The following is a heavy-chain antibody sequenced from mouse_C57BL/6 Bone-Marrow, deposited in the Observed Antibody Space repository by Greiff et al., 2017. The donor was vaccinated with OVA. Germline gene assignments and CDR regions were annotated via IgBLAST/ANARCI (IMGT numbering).Heavy chain of an antibody. J-gene: IGHJ2*01. CDR2: INPNNGGT. D-gene: IGHD2-3*01. Sequence: EVQLQQSGPELVKPGASVKISCKASGYTFTDYYMNWVKQSHGKSLEWIGDINPNNGGTSYNQKFKGKATLTVDKSSSTAYMELRSLTSEDSAVCYCAREGYDGYLYHFDYWGQGTTLTVSS. CDR3: AREGYDGYLYHFDY. V-gene: IGHV1-26*01. CDR1: GYTFTDYY.